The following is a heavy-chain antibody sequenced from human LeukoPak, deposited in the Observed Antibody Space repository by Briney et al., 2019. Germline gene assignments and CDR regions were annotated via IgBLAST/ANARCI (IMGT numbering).Heavy chain of an antibody. Sequence: GGSLRLSCAASGFTFSTYWMTWIRQAPGKGLEWVADIKEDGSEKYYGDSVKGRFTISRQNAKNSLFLQMNSPRVEDTAVYYCARHRSGGSQDDAFDIWGQGTMVTVSS. CDR2: IKEDGSEK. CDR3: ARHRSGGSQDDAFDI. V-gene: IGHV3-7*01. CDR1: GFTFSTYW. J-gene: IGHJ3*02. D-gene: IGHD2-15*01.